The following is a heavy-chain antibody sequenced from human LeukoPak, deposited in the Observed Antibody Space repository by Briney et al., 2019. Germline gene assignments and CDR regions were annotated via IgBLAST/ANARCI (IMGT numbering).Heavy chain of an antibody. CDR2: INHSGST. J-gene: IGHJ3*02. Sequence: PSETLSLTCAVYGGSFSGYYWSWIRQPPGKGLEWIGEINHSGSTNYNPSLKSRVTISVDTSKNQFSLKLSSVTAADTAVYYCARGRMDQYYYGSGSYGPVKAFDIWGQGTMVTVSS. V-gene: IGHV4-34*01. D-gene: IGHD3-10*01. CDR3: ARGRMDQYYYGSGSYGPVKAFDI. CDR1: GGSFSGYY.